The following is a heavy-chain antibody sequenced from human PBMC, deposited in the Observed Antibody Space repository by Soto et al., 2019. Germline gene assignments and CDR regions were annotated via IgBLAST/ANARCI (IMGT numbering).Heavy chain of an antibody. V-gene: IGHV4-34*01. Sequence: PSETLSLTCAVYGGSFSGYYWSWISQPQGKGLEWIGEINHSGSTNYNPSLKSRVTISVDTSKNQFSLKLSSVTAADTAVYYCARESITIFGVVTPYYYYYMDVWGKGTTVTVSS. D-gene: IGHD3-3*01. J-gene: IGHJ6*03. CDR3: ARESITIFGVVTPYYYYYMDV. CDR2: INHSGST. CDR1: GGSFSGYY.